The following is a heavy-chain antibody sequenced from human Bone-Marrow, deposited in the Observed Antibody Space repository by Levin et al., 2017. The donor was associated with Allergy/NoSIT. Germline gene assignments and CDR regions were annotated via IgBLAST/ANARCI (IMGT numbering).Heavy chain of an antibody. CDR2: INHSGST. J-gene: IGHJ2*01. V-gene: IGHV4-34*01. CDR3: ARGTRGELRDWYFDR. D-gene: IGHD1-26*01. Sequence: NASETLSLTCAVYGGSFSGYYWSWIRQPPGKGLEWIGEINHSGSTNYNPSLKSRVTISVDTSKNQFSLKLSSVTAADTAVYYCARGTRGELRDWYFDRWGRGTLVTVSS. CDR1: GGSFSGYY.